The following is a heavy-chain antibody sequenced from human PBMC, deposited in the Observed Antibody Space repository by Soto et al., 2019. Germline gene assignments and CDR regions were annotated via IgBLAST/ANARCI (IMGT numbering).Heavy chain of an antibody. CDR3: VRSLFVGASPPGY. D-gene: IGHD1-26*01. V-gene: IGHV1-2*02. Sequence: ASVKVSCKASGYTFTRYYVSWVRQAPGQGLECMGWVNPDSGGTSYNREFQGRLTLTRDTSSSTVYMELSSLKSDDTAVYYCVRSLFVGASPPGYWGQGTLVTVSS. J-gene: IGHJ4*02. CDR2: VNPDSGGT. CDR1: GYTFTRYY.